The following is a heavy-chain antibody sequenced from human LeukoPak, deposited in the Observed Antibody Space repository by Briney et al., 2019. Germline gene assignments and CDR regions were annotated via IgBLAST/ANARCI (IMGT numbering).Heavy chain of an antibody. J-gene: IGHJ5*02. CDR3: AREGNTVTSHNWFDP. V-gene: IGHV3-7*03. CDR1: GFTFSSHW. CDR2: IKQDGSES. Sequence: GGSLRLSCAASGFTFSSHWMDWVRQAPGKGLEWVANIKQDGSESYYLDSVKGRFTISRDNAKNSLYLQMNSLRAEDTALYHCAREGNTVTSHNWFDPWGQGTLVTVSS. D-gene: IGHD4-17*01.